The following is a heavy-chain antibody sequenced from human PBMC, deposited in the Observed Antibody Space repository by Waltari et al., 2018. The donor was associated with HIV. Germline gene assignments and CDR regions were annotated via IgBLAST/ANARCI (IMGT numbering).Heavy chain of an antibody. CDR2: ISSSSTYI. J-gene: IGHJ4*02. CDR3: ARDLPNYYDSSGYYDY. Sequence: VQVVESGGGLVKPGGSLRLSCAASGFTFSNFSMNWVRQAPGKGLEWVSSISSSSTYIYYTSSVKGRFTISRDNAKSSVFLQMNGLRAEDTAMYYCARDLPNYYDSSGYYDYWGQGTLVTVSS. D-gene: IGHD3-22*01. V-gene: IGHV3-21*01. CDR1: GFTFSNFS.